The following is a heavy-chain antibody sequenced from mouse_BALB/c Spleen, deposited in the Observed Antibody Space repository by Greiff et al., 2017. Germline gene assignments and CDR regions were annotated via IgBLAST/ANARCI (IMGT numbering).Heavy chain of an antibody. CDR1: GFTFSSFG. CDR2: ISSGSSTI. CDR3: ARGNSYGYAMDY. Sequence: EVHLVESGGGLVQPGGSRKLSCAASGFTFSSFGMHWVRQAPEKGLEWVAYISSGSSTIYYADTVKGRFTIARDNPKNTLFLQMTSLRSEDTAMYYCARGNSYGYAMDYWGQGTSVTVSS. D-gene: IGHD1-1*02. V-gene: IGHV5-17*02. J-gene: IGHJ4*01.